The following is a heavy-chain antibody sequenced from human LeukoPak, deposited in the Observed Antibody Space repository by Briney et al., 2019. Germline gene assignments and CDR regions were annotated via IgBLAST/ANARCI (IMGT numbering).Heavy chain of an antibody. CDR2: INPNSGGT. CDR3: AREVGATHPHYYYGMDV. CDR1: GYTFTGYY. D-gene: IGHD1-26*01. Sequence: ASVKVSCKASGYTFTGYYMHWVRQAPGQGLEWMGWINPNSGGTNYARKFQGWVTMTRDTSISIAYMELSRLRSDDTAVYYCAREVGATHPHYYYGMDVWGQGTTVTVSS. J-gene: IGHJ6*02. V-gene: IGHV1-2*04.